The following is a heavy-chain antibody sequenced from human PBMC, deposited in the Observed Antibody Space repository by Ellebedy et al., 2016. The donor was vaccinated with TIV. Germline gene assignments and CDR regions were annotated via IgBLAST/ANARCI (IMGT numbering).Heavy chain of an antibody. CDR1: GYIFIGYY. V-gene: IGHV1-2*04. J-gene: IGHJ4*02. Sequence: ASVKVSCKASGYIFIGYYMNWVRQAPGQGLEWMGWINPNSGGTNYARRFQGWVTMTRDTSITTAYMELSRLRSEDTAVYYCTRGTGIPGDYYFDYWGQGTLVTVSS. CDR3: TRGTGIPGDYYFDY. D-gene: IGHD3-10*01. CDR2: INPNSGGT.